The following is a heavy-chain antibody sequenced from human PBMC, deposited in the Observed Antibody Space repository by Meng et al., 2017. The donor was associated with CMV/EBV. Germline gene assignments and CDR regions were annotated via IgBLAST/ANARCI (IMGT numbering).Heavy chain of an antibody. CDR1: GSAARGGV. CDR3: AKVYVGAAARFGH. Sequence: ASEGSAARGGVMREGRHDPGEGRESVSDISGSSGSIYNEESVKGRYTILRDNCKNKLDLQMNSRRAEDTVVYYCAKVYVGAAARFGHWGQGTLVTVSS. CDR2: ISGSSGSI. J-gene: IGHJ5*02. D-gene: IGHD3-16*01. V-gene: IGHV3-23*02.